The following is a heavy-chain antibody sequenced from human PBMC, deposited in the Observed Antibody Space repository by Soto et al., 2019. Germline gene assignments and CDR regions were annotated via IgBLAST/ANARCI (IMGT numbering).Heavy chain of an antibody. Sequence: PGGSLRLSCAASGFTFSSYAMHWVRQAPGKGLEWVAVISYDGSNKYYADSVKGRFTISRDNSKNTLYLQMSSLRAEDTAVYYCARSNDYYFDYWGQGTLVTVSS. CDR1: GFTFSSYA. V-gene: IGHV3-30-3*01. J-gene: IGHJ4*02. CDR3: ARSNDYYFDY. D-gene: IGHD2-8*01. CDR2: ISYDGSNK.